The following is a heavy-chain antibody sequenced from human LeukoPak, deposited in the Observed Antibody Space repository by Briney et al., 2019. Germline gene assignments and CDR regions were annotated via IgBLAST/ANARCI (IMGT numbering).Heavy chain of an antibody. V-gene: IGHV3-23*01. CDR3: AKVGGDYYDSSGYYFAAFDI. Sequence: PGGSLRLSCAASGFTFSSYAMSWVRQAPGKGLEWVSAISGSGGSTYYADSVKGRFTISRDNSKNTMYLQMNSLRAEDTAVYYCAKVGGDYYDSSGYYFAAFDIWRQGTMVTVSS. D-gene: IGHD3-22*01. J-gene: IGHJ3*02. CDR2: ISGSGGST. CDR1: GFTFSSYA.